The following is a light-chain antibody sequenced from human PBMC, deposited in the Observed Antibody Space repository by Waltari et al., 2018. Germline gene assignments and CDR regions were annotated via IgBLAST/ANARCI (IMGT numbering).Light chain of an antibody. CDR1: QSVSSH. Sequence: EIVLTQSPATLSLSPGERATPSCRASQSVSSHLAWYQQKPGQAPRLLIYDASNRATGIPARFSGSGSGTDFTLTISSLEPEDFAVYYCQQRSNWPPLTFGQGTRLEIK. V-gene: IGKV3-11*01. CDR3: QQRSNWPPLT. CDR2: DAS. J-gene: IGKJ5*01.